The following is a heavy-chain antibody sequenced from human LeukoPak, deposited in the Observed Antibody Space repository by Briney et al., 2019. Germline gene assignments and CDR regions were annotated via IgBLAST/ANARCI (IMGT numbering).Heavy chain of an antibody. CDR2: ISSSGSTI. Sequence: PGGSLRLSCAASGFPFSSYEVNWVRQAPGKGLEWISYISSSGSTIYNAESVKGRFTISRDNARNSLYLQMNSLRAEDTAVYYCARDQGNWYFDSWGQGTLVTVSS. CDR1: GFPFSSYE. CDR3: ARDQGNWYFDS. V-gene: IGHV3-48*03. D-gene: IGHD1-1*01. J-gene: IGHJ4*02.